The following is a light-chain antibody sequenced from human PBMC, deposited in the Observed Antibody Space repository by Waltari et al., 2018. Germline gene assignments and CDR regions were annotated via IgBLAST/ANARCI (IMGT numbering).Light chain of an antibody. Sequence: QSALTQPASVSGSSGQSITIPCTGTSSDVGGYKFVSWYQHHPGKAPKFLIFDVDRRPSGISNRFSGSKSGNTASLTISGLQPEDEADYYCVSYTTTGTRVFGGGTKLTVL. CDR1: SSDVGGYKF. CDR3: VSYTTTGTRV. V-gene: IGLV2-14*03. CDR2: DVD. J-gene: IGLJ3*02.